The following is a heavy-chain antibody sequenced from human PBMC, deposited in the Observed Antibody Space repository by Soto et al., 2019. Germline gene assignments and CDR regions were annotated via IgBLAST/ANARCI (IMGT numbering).Heavy chain of an antibody. D-gene: IGHD6-13*01. J-gene: IGHJ4*02. CDR3: ARGAAAGYYFDY. V-gene: IGHV4-30-2*01. CDR1: GGSISSGGYS. Sequence: SETLSLTCAVSGGSISSGGYSWSWIRQPPGKGLEWIGYIYHSGSTYYNPSLKSRVTISVDRSKNQFSLKLSSVTAADTAVYYCARGAAAGYYFDYWGQGTLVTVS. CDR2: IYHSGST.